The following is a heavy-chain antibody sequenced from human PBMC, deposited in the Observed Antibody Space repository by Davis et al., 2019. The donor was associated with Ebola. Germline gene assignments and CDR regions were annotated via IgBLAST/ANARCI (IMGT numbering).Heavy chain of an antibody. D-gene: IGHD3-22*01. V-gene: IGHV4-59*01. CDR2: IYYSGST. J-gene: IGHJ6*02. CDR3: ARAYDSSGYYQVDYYYGMDV. Sequence: GSLRLSCTVSGGSISSYYWSWIRQPPGKGLEWIGYIYYSGSTNYNPSLKSRVTISVDTSKNQFSLKLSSVTAADTAVYYCARAYDSSGYYQVDYYYGMDVWGQGTTVTVSS. CDR1: GGSISSYY.